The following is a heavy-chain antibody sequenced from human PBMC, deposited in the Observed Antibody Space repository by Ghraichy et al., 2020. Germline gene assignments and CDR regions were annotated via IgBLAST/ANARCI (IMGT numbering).Heavy chain of an antibody. J-gene: IGHJ3*02. V-gene: IGHV3-74*01. D-gene: IGHD3-10*01. CDR2: VKSDGSST. CDR1: EFTFSSYW. CDR3: ARGVRSAPRSAFAI. Sequence: GGSLRLSCAASEFTFSSYWMHWVRQAPGRGLVWVSRVKSDGSSTDYADSVKGRFTISRDNARNTLHLEMNSLTAEDTAVYYCARGVRSAPRSAFAIRGQGTMVTGSS.